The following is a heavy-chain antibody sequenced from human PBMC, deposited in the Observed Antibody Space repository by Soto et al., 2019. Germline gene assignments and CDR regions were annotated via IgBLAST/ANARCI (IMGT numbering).Heavy chain of an antibody. V-gene: IGHV1-46*03. Sequence: ASVKVSCKASGYTFTSYYMHWVRQAPGQGLEWMGIINPGGGSTSYAQKFQGRVTMTRDTSTSTVYMELSSLRSEDTAVYYCARERKLYSSSWYRDAFDIWGQGTMVTVSS. CDR1: GYTFTSYY. J-gene: IGHJ3*02. CDR2: INPGGGST. CDR3: ARERKLYSSSWYRDAFDI. D-gene: IGHD6-13*01.